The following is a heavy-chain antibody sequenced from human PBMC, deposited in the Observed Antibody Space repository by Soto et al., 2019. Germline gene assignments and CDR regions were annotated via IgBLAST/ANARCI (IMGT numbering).Heavy chain of an antibody. CDR2: IIPIFAIS. V-gene: IGHV1-69*01. Sequence: QVQLVQSGAEVKKPGSSVKVSCKASGGTFSKYPISWVRQAPGQGLEWMGGIIPIFAISRYAQKFQGRITITADESTRTAYMELRSLRSDATAVYYCARGGDYGDYWCQGTLVTVSS. CDR3: ARGGDYGDY. CDR1: GGTFSKYP. J-gene: IGHJ4*02. D-gene: IGHD4-17*01.